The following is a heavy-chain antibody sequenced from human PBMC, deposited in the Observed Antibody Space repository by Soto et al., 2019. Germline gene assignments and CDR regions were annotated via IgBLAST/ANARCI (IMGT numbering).Heavy chain of an antibody. J-gene: IGHJ6*02. CDR2: ISDSGGST. CDR1: GFTFSSYA. CDR3: AKAATYCTSTTCLRPANPDV. Sequence: EVQLLESGGGLVQPGGSLRLSCAASGFTFSSYAMTWVRQAPGKGLEWVSAISDSGGSTYYADSVKGRFTISRDNSKNTLYLQMNSLGAEDTAEYYCAKAATYCTSTTCLRPANPDVWGQGTTVTVSS. D-gene: IGHD2-2*01. V-gene: IGHV3-23*01.